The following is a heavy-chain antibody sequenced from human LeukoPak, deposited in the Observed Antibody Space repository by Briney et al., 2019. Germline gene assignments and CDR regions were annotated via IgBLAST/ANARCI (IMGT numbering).Heavy chain of an antibody. CDR2: INQSGST. CDR3: ARELVDYDFWSGYYPKYYFDY. D-gene: IGHD3-3*01. CDR1: GGSFSNYY. Sequence: PSETLSLTCAVYGGSFSNYYWSWIRQPPGRGPEWIGGINQSGSTSYNPSLKSRVAISIDTPKNQFSLRLTSVTAADTAVYYCARELVDYDFWSGYYPKYYFDYWGQGTLVTVSS. V-gene: IGHV4-34*01. J-gene: IGHJ4*02.